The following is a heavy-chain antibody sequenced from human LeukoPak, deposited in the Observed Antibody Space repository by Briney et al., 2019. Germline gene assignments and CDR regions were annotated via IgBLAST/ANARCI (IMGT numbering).Heavy chain of an antibody. CDR1: GFSFSDFY. Sequence: GGSLRLSCAASGFSFSDFYMSWIRQAPGKGLECVSYISNSANTIYYADSVKGRFTISRDNAKNSLYLQMNSLRAEDTAVYYCARSDSSGYYFDYWGQGTLVTVSS. J-gene: IGHJ4*02. D-gene: IGHD3-22*01. CDR2: ISNSANTI. CDR3: ARSDSSGYYFDY. V-gene: IGHV3-11*04.